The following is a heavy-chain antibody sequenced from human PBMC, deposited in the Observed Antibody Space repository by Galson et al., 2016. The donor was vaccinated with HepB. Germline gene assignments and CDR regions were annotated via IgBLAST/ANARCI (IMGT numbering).Heavy chain of an antibody. CDR2: MYPRGDT. J-gene: IGHJ5*02. V-gene: IGHV3-53*01. CDR3: AMWTAYCPSPGCPGGHDSFAP. Sequence: SLRLSCAASGFLVSSSFMSWVRQTPGTGLEWVTVMYPRGDTHYSDSVRGRFTISRDNSRNSMSLQMTNLSVGDTAVYCCAMWTAYCPSPGCPGGHDSFAPWGQGILVTVSS. D-gene: IGHD2-2*01. CDR1: GFLVSSSF.